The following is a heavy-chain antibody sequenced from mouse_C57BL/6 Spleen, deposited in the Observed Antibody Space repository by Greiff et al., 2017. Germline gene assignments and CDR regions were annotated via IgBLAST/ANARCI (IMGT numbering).Heavy chain of an antibody. Sequence: QVQLQQPGAWLLKPGAPGRLSCKAPVYPFPSSWIHWVRRRPGRGLGWMGRVDPNSGGTKYNERFKGKATLTVAKPASTAYMQLSSLTSEDSAVYYCARMGLRRVYYYAMDYWGQGTSVTVSS. CDR2: VDPNSGGT. CDR3: ARMGLRRVYYYAMDY. V-gene: IGHV1-72*01. D-gene: IGHD2-4*01. CDR1: VYPFPSSW. J-gene: IGHJ4*01.